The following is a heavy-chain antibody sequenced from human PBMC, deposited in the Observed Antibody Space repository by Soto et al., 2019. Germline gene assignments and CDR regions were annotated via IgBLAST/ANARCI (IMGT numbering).Heavy chain of an antibody. D-gene: IGHD3-16*02. Sequence: ASVNVSCKASGYTFTSYDINWVRQATGQGLEWMGWMNPNSGNTGYAQKFQGRVTMTRNTSISTAYMELSSLRSEDTAVYYCARDYNYDYVWGSYRFYYYGMDVWGQGTTVTVSS. V-gene: IGHV1-8*01. J-gene: IGHJ6*02. CDR1: GYTFTSYD. CDR2: MNPNSGNT. CDR3: ARDYNYDYVWGSYRFYYYGMDV.